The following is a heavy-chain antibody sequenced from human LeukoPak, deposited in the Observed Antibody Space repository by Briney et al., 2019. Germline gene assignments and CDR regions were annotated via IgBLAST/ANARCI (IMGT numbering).Heavy chain of an antibody. V-gene: IGHV3-74*01. D-gene: IGHD6-13*01. J-gene: IGHJ4*02. Sequence: GGSLRLSCAASGFTFSSYWMHWVRQAPGKGLVWVSRINGDGGSTTYADPVKGRFAISRDNSRNTLYLQMSSLRADDTAVYYCVGFRATAGLYWGQGTLVTVSS. CDR2: INGDGGST. CDR1: GFTFSSYW. CDR3: VGFRATAGLY.